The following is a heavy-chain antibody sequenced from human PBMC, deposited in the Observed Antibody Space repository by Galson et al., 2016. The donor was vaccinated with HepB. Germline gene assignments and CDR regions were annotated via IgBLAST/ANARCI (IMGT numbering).Heavy chain of an antibody. CDR2: YSGYT. J-gene: IGHJ5*02. D-gene: IGHD6-19*01. V-gene: IGHV4-31*02. CDR3: ARDDLWSCRNSGCYTDDWFDP. Sequence: YSGYTYYNPSLKSRVTISVDTSKNQFSLKLSSVTAADTAVYYCARDDLWSCRNSGCYTDDWFDPWGQGTLVTVSS.